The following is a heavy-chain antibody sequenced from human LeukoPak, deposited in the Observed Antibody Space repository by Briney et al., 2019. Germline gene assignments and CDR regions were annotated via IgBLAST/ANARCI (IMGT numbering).Heavy chain of an antibody. J-gene: IGHJ4*02. Sequence: PSETLSLTCTVSGYSISSGYYWGWIRQPPGKGLEWIGSIYHSGSTYYNPSLKSRVTISVDTSKNQFSLKLSSVTAADTAVYYCARVVVTPGIAVAIYFDYWGQGTLVTVSS. V-gene: IGHV4-38-2*02. CDR2: IYHSGST. CDR1: GYSISSGYY. D-gene: IGHD6-19*01. CDR3: ARVVVTPGIAVAIYFDY.